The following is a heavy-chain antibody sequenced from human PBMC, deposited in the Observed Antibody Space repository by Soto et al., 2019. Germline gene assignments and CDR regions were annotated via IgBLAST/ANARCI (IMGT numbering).Heavy chain of an antibody. J-gene: IGHJ4*02. D-gene: IGHD3-16*01. CDR2: INHSGST. V-gene: IGHV4-34*01. CDR3: ARGISYDYIWGSYPNYFDY. CDR1: GGSFSGYY. Sequence: SETLSLTCAVYGGSFSGYYWSWIRQPPGKGLEWIGEINHSGSTNYNPSLKSRVTISVDTSKNQFSLKLSSVTAADTAVYYCARGISYDYIWGSYPNYFDYWGQGTLVTVSS.